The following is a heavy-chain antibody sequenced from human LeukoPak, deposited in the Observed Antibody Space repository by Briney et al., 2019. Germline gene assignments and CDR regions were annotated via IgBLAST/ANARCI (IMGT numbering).Heavy chain of an antibody. Sequence: PSETLSLTCTVSGGSISSYYWSWIRQPPGKGLEWIGYIYYSGSTNYNPSLKSRVTISVDTSKNQYSLKLSSVTAADTAVYYCACSLNTMVRGVIGYWGQGTLVTVSS. CDR2: IYYSGST. V-gene: IGHV4-59*01. CDR3: ACSLNTMVRGVIGY. D-gene: IGHD3-10*01. J-gene: IGHJ4*02. CDR1: GGSISSYY.